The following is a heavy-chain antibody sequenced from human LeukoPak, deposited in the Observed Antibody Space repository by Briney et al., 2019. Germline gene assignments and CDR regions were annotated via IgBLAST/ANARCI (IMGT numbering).Heavy chain of an antibody. J-gene: IGHJ6*02. D-gene: IGHD3-9*01. CDR2: ISGSGGGR. CDR3: AKSLTPLNYDISNSNGMDV. CDR1: GPTFSSDV. Sequence: GGSLRLSCSLSGPTFSSDVISCVRPAPEERLGRVSTISGSGGGRYYADSVKGRFTISRDNSKNTMYLQMNSLRAEDTAVYYCAKSLTPLNYDISNSNGMDVWGQGTTVTVSS. V-gene: IGHV3-23*01.